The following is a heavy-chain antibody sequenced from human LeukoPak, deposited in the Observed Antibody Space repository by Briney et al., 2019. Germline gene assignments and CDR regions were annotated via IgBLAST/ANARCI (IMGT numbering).Heavy chain of an antibody. CDR2: ISVYNGNA. V-gene: IGHV1-18*01. J-gene: IGHJ6*03. Sequence: ASVKVSCKAYDYIFNNYGISWVRQAPGQGLEWMGWISVYNGNANYAQKFQGRLTMTTDTSTSIAYMELRSLRSDDTAVYYCVREVSAANAGYMDVWGTGTTVTVSS. CDR3: VREVSAANAGYMDV. D-gene: IGHD6-13*01. CDR1: DYIFNNYG.